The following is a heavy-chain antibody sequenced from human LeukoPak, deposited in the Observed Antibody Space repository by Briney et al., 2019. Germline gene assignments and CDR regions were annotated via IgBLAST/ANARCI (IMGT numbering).Heavy chain of an antibody. CDR1: GGSFSGYY. D-gene: IGHD3-22*01. Sequence: SETLSLTCAVYGGSFSGYYWSWIRQPPGKGLEWIGEINHSGSTNYNPSLKSRVTISVDTSKNQFSLKLSSVTAADTAVYYCARDHYYDSSGQEDDAFDIWGQGTMVTVSS. CDR2: INHSGST. J-gene: IGHJ3*02. V-gene: IGHV4-34*01. CDR3: ARDHYYDSSGQEDDAFDI.